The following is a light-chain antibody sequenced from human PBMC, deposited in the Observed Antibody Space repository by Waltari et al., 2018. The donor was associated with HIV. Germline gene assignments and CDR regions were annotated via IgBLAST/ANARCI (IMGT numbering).Light chain of an antibody. CDR3: CSYAGSDTWV. Sequence: QSALTQPRSVSGSPGQSVTISCTGTSSDVGGYNYVSWYQQHPAKAPNLILYDVGRRPSGIPDRFFGSRSGNRASLNISGLQTDDEAHYYCCSYAGSDTWVFGGGTKVTVL. CDR1: SSDVGGYNY. J-gene: IGLJ3*02. CDR2: DVG. V-gene: IGLV2-11*01.